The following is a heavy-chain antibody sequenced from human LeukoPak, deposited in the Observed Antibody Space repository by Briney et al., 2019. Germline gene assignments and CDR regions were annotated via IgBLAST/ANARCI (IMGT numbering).Heavy chain of an antibody. J-gene: IGHJ4*02. CDR1: GFTFSDYH. Sequence: SLRLSCAASGFTFSDYHMSWIRQVPGKGLEWVSYISSSGGTISYADSVKGRFTISRDNAKNSLYLQMNSLRAEDTAVYYCARGPVSSSGFFGYWGQGTLVTVSS. D-gene: IGHD6-19*01. CDR2: ISSSGGTI. V-gene: IGHV3-11*01. CDR3: ARGPVSSSGFFGY.